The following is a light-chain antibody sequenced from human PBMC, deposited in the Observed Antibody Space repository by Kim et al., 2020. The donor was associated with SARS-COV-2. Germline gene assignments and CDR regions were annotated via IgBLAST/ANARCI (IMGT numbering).Light chain of an antibody. V-gene: IGKV1-27*01. CDR1: QRISNY. Sequence: AAVGDRVTIPVLASQRISNYLAWYQQKPGKRPNLLTYAASTLQSGAPSRFSGSGSRTDFTLTISSLQREDVATYYCQKYNSAPWTFGQGTKVDIK. J-gene: IGKJ1*01. CDR2: AAS. CDR3: QKYNSAPWT.